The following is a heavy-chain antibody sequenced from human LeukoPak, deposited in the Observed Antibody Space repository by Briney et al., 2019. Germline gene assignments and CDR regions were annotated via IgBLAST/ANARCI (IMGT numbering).Heavy chain of an antibody. CDR1: GFTFSSYA. CDR3: AKVRIVVVPAAMSA. Sequence: GGSLRLSCAASGFTFSSYAMSWVRQAPGKGLEWVSAISGSGGSTYYADSVKGRFTISRDNSKNTLYLQMNSQRAEDTAVYYCAKVRIVVVPAAMSAWGQGTLVTVSS. V-gene: IGHV3-23*01. CDR2: ISGSGGST. J-gene: IGHJ5*02. D-gene: IGHD2-2*01.